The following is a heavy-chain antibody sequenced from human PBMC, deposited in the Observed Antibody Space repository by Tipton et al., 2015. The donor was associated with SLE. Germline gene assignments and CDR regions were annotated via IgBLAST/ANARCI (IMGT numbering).Heavy chain of an antibody. CDR1: GYTFTSYG. CDR2: ISAYNGNT. Sequence: QSGAEVKKPGASVKVSCKASGYTFTSYGISWVRRAPGQGLEWMGWISAYNGNTNYAQKLQGRVTMTTDTSTSTAYMELRSLRSDDTAVYYCARDLFPGVWFRELFCWGQGTLVTFSS. V-gene: IGHV1-18*01. J-gene: IGHJ4*02. D-gene: IGHD3-10*01. CDR3: ARDLFPGVWFRELFC.